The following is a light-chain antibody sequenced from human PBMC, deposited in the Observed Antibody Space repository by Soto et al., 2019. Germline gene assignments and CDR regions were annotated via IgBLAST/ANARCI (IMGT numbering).Light chain of an antibody. Sequence: EIVLTQSPGTLSLSPGERATLSCRASQTVSDMYLAWYQQKPGQAPRLLIYASNSATGIPDRFSGSGSGTXXPXTIXRLEXEDFALYYCQHYGTSALFGPGTKVDIK. V-gene: IGKV3-20*01. CDR2: AS. CDR3: QHYGTSAL. CDR1: QTVSDMY. J-gene: IGKJ3*01.